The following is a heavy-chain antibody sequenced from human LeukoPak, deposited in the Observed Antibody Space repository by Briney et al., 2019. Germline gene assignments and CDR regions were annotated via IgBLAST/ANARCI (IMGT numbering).Heavy chain of an antibody. CDR2: ISTYNGNT. CDR1: GYTFTSYG. Sequence: ASVKVSCKASGYTFTSYGISWVRQAPGQGLEWMGWISTYNGNTNYAQKLQGRVTMTTDTSTSTAYMELRSLRSDDTAVYYCARGSGSGATGTTDEIYYYFDYWDQGTLVTVSS. V-gene: IGHV1-18*01. D-gene: IGHD1-1*01. J-gene: IGHJ4*02. CDR3: ARGSGSGATGTTDEIYYYFDY.